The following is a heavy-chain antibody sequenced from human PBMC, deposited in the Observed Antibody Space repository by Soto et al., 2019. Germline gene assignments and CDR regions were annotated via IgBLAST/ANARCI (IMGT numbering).Heavy chain of an antibody. CDR1: GFTFSGSA. V-gene: IGHV3-73*01. CDR3: TRLAARWDYYYYYGMDV. CDR2: IRSNANSYAT. D-gene: IGHD1-26*01. J-gene: IGHJ6*02. Sequence: GGSLRLSCAASGFTFSGSAMHWVRQASGKGLEWVGRIRSNANSYATAYAASVKGRFTISRDDSKNTAYLQMNSLKTEDTAVYYCTRLAARWDYYYYYGMDVWGQGTTVTVSS.